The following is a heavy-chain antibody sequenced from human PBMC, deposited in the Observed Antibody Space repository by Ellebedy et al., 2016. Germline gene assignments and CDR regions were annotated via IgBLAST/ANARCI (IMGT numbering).Heavy chain of an antibody. D-gene: IGHD6-13*01. V-gene: IGHV3-7*01. Sequence: GESLKISCAASGFTFSRYWMTWVRQAPGKGLEWVANIKPDGSEAYYVDSVKGRFTFSRDNAENSLSLQMNSLRTEDTAVYYCARVRFLGAAAGDFDYWGLGTQVTVSS. CDR2: IKPDGSEA. J-gene: IGHJ4*02. CDR3: ARVRFLGAAAGDFDY. CDR1: GFTFSRYW.